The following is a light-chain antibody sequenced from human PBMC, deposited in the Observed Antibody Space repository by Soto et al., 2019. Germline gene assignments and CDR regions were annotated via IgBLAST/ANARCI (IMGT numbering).Light chain of an antibody. Sequence: DIQFTQSPSFLSASVVDRVTITCRASQGISSYLAWYQQKPGKAPKLLIYAASTLQSGVPSRFSGSGSGTEFTLTISSLQPEDFATYYCQQLNSYPLTFGQGTRLEI. J-gene: IGKJ5*01. V-gene: IGKV1-9*01. CDR3: QQLNSYPLT. CDR1: QGISSY. CDR2: AAS.